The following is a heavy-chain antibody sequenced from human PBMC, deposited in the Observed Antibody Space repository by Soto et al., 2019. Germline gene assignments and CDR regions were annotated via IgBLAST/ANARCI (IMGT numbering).Heavy chain of an antibody. V-gene: IGHV1-18*01. J-gene: IGHJ6*02. CDR1: GYTFTNYG. CDR2: ISGYNGNT. Sequence: QVQVVQSGDEVKKPGASVKVSCKPSGYTFTNYGFSWVRQAPGQGLEWMGWISGYNGNTKYAEKFQGRVTMTTDTSTRTVHMELRSLRSDDTAVYYCARGGQARYYYYGMDVWGQGAAGTVSS. CDR3: ARGGQARYYYYGMDV.